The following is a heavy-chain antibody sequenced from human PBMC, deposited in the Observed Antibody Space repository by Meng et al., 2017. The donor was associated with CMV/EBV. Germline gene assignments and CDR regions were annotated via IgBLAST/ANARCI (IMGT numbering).Heavy chain of an antibody. D-gene: IGHD2-15*01. V-gene: IGHV1-18*01. J-gene: IGHJ5*02. CDR3: ARAHLGDWFDP. CDR1: GYTLTKYG. Sequence: FCKASGYTLTKYGISWVRQAHGQGLEWMGWISAYNENTNYAQKLQGRVTMTTDTSTTTAYMELRSLRSDDTAVYYCARAHLGDWFDPWGQGTLVTVSS. CDR2: ISAYNENT.